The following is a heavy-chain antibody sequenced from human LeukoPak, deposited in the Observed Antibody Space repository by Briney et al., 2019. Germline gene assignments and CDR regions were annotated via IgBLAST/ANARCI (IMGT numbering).Heavy chain of an antibody. CDR2: VSYDGSKI. CDR3: ARAQLGTPTDC. D-gene: IGHD1-26*01. J-gene: IGHJ4*02. CDR1: GFTFSNYA. V-gene: IGHV3-30*07. Sequence: GGSLRLSCAASGFTFSNYAMHWVRQAPGKGLEWVAVVSYDGSKIYCADSVKGRFTISRDNSKNTLYLQMNSLRAEDTAVYYCARAQLGTPTDCWGQGTLVTVSS.